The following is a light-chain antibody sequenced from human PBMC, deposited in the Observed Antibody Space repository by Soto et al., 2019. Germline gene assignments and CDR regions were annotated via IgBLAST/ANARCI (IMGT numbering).Light chain of an antibody. CDR3: QSFDSGLSTSI. Sequence: QSVLTQPPSVSGTPGQRVSISCTGTSSNLGADYDVHWYQQLPGTAPRLLIFGNSVRPSGVPDRFSGSKSGTSASLAITGLQAEDEAIYYCQSFDSGLSTSIFGAGTKLTVL. V-gene: IGLV1-40*01. CDR1: SSNLGADYD. J-gene: IGLJ2*01. CDR2: GNS.